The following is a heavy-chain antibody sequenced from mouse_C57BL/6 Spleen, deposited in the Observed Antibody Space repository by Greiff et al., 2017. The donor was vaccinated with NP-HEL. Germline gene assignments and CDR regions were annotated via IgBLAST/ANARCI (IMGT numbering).Heavy chain of an antibody. CDR3: ARGITGYFDV. J-gene: IGHJ1*03. Sequence: QVQLQQSGPELVKPGASVKISCKASGYAFSSSWMNWVKQRPGKGLEWIGRIYPGDGDTNYNGKFKGKATLTADKSSSTAYMQLSSLTSEDSAVYFCARGITGYFDVWGTGTTVTVSS. CDR1: GYAFSSSW. CDR2: IYPGDGDT. D-gene: IGHD1-1*01. V-gene: IGHV1-82*01.